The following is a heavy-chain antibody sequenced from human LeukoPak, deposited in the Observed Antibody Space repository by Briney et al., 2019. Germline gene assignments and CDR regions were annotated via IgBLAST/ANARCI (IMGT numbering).Heavy chain of an antibody. CDR2: ISWNSGSI. J-gene: IGHJ5*02. D-gene: IGHD2-2*02. CDR1: GFTSDDYA. Sequence: GGSLRLSCAASGFTSDDYAMHWVRQAQGKGLEWASGISWNSGSIGYADSVKGRFTISRDNAKNSLYLQMNSLRAEDTALYYCASLGYCSSTSCYTSGGNWFNPWGQGTLVTVSS. CDR3: ASLGYCSSTSCYTSGGNWFNP. V-gene: IGHV3-9*02.